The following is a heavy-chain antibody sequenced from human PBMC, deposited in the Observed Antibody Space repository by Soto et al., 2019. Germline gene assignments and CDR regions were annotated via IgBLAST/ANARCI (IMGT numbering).Heavy chain of an antibody. Sequence: SETLSLTCAVSGGSISSGGYYWSWIRQPPGKGLEWIVEINHSGSTTYNPSLKSRVTISVDTSKNQFSLKLSSVTAADTDVYYCARAPPIVVVPAALYYYYGMDVWGQGTTVTVSS. J-gene: IGHJ6*02. CDR1: GGSISSGGYY. CDR3: ARAPPIVVVPAALYYYYGMDV. CDR2: INHSGST. V-gene: IGHV4-34*01. D-gene: IGHD2-2*01.